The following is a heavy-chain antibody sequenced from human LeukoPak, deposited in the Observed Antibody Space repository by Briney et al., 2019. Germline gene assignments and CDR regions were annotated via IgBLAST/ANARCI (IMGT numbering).Heavy chain of an antibody. D-gene: IGHD3-10*01. CDR1: GFTFDDYA. J-gene: IGHJ4*02. V-gene: IGHV3-9*01. Sequence: GGSLRLSCAASGFTFDDYAMHWVRQAPGKGLEWVSGISWNSGSIGYADSVKGRFTISRDNAKNSLHLQMNSLRAEDTALYYCAKDIGSYYNRVSFDYWGQGTLVTVSS. CDR3: AKDIGSYYNRVSFDY. CDR2: ISWNSGSI.